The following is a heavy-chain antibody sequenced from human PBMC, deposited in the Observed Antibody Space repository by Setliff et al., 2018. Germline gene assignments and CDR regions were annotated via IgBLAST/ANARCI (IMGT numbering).Heavy chain of an antibody. CDR3: ARDNTMVGATDY. CDR2: SNHGGST. Sequence: PSETLFLTCSVYGESFSNNYWSWIRQTPGKGLEWIGESNHGGSTSYHPSLKSRLTISVDTSKNQFSLKLTSVTAADTAVYFCARDNTMVGATDYWGLGTLVTVSS. V-gene: IGHV4-34*01. J-gene: IGHJ4*02. D-gene: IGHD1-26*01. CDR1: GESFSNNY.